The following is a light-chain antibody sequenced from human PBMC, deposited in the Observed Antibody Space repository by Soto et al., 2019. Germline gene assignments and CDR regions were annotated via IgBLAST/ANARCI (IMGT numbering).Light chain of an antibody. CDR3: CSYAGTTPFV. V-gene: IGLV2-23*01. J-gene: IGLJ1*01. CDR2: EGN. Sequence: QSVLTQPASVSGSPGQSITISCTGTSSDVGSYNLVSWYQQHPGKAPKLMIYEGNKRPSGVSNRFSGSKSANTASLTISGLQTEDEADYYCCSYAGTTPFVFGTGTKLTVL. CDR1: SSDVGSYNL.